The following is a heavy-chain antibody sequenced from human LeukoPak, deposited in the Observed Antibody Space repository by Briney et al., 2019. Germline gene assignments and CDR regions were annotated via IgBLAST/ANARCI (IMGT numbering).Heavy chain of an antibody. V-gene: IGHV3-30-3*01. CDR1: GFTFSSYA. D-gene: IGHD6-6*01. J-gene: IGHJ4*02. CDR3: ARDRAARGSSIPY. Sequence: GRSLRLFCAASGFTFSSYAMHWVRQAPGKGLEWVAVISYDGSNKYYADSVKGRFTISRDNSKNTLYLQMNSLRAEDTAVYYCARDRAARGSSIPYWGQGTLVTVSS. CDR2: ISYDGSNK.